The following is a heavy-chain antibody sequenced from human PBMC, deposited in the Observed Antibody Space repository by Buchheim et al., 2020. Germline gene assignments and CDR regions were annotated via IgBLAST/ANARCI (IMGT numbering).Heavy chain of an antibody. J-gene: IGHJ4*02. CDR1: GGTFSSYT. CDR2: IIPILGIA. D-gene: IGHD6-19*01. CDR3: ARDDGSSGWVIDY. Sequence: QVQLVQSGAEVKKPGSSVKVSCKASGGTFSSYTISWVRQAPGQGLEWMGRIIPILGIANYAQKFQGRVTITADKSTSTANMELSSLGSDDTAVYYCARDDGSSGWVIDYWGQGTL. V-gene: IGHV1-69*08.